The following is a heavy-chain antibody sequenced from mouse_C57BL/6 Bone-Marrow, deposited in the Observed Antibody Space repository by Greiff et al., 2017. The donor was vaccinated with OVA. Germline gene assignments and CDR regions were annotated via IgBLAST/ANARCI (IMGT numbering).Heavy chain of an antibody. D-gene: IGHD1-2*01. CDR3: ERRLFDG. V-gene: IGHV1-52*01. CDR1: GYTFTSYW. J-gene: IGHJ2*01. CDR2: IDPSDSET. Sequence: QVQLQQPGAELVRPGSSVKLSCKASGYTFTSYWMHWVKQRPIQGLEWIGNIDPSDSETHYTQKFKDKATLTVDKSSSTAYMQHSRLTSEDSAVCYCERRLFDGWGKGTTLTVAS.